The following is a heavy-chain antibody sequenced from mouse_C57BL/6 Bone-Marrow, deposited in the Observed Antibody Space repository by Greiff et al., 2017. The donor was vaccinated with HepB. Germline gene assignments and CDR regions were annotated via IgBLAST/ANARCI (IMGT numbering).Heavy chain of an antibody. V-gene: IGHV1-50*01. J-gene: IGHJ2*01. D-gene: IGHD1-1*01. CDR1: GYTFTSYW. Sequence: QVQLQQPGAELVKPGASVKPSCKASGYTFTSYWMQWVKQRPGQGLEWIGEIDPSDSYTNYNQKFKGKATLTVDTSSSTAYMQLSSLTSEDSAVYYCARSGSSYRFWGQGTTLTVSS. CDR2: IDPSDSYT. CDR3: ARSGSSYRF.